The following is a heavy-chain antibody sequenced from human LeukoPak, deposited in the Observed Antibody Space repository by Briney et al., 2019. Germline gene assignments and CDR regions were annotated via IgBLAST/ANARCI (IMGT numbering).Heavy chain of an antibody. Sequence: GGSLRLSCAASGFTFSNAWMSWVRQAPGKGLEWVGRIKSKPDGGAIDYAAPVKGRFIISRDDSKDMLYLQMNSLRAEDTAIYYCARSIPYGTTWYGRSDYWGQGTLVTVSS. CDR3: ARSIPYGTTWYGRSDY. J-gene: IGHJ4*02. CDR2: IKSKPDGGAI. D-gene: IGHD6-13*01. V-gene: IGHV3-15*01. CDR1: GFTFSNAW.